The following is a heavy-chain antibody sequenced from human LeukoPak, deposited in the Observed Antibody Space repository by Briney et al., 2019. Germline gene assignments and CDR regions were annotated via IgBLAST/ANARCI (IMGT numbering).Heavy chain of an antibody. V-gene: IGHV4-34*01. J-gene: IGHJ2*01. Sequence: SETLSLTCAVYGGSFSGYYWSWIRQPPGKGLEWIGEINHSGSTNYNPSLKSRVTISVDTSKNQFSLKLSSVTAADTAVYYCARDLGYSYGYRYFDLWGRGTLVTVSS. D-gene: IGHD5-18*01. CDR3: ARDLGYSYGYRYFDL. CDR2: INHSGST. CDR1: GGSFSGYY.